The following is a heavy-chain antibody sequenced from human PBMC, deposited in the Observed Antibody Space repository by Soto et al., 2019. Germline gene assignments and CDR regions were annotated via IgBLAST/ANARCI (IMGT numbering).Heavy chain of an antibody. CDR3: ARDQPRHSWKRRGDYGMDV. Sequence: GGSLRLSCEASGFNFSDYYMSWIRQAPGKGLEWVSYIRSSGSTIYYADSGKGRFTISRANAKNSLYLQMNSLRAEDTAVYYCARDQPRHSWKRRGDYGMDVWGQGTTVTVSS. D-gene: IGHD1-1*01. CDR1: GFNFSDYY. J-gene: IGHJ6*02. CDR2: IRSSGSTI. V-gene: IGHV3-11*01.